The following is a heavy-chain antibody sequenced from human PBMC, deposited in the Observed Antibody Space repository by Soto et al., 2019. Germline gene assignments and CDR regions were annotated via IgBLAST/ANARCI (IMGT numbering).Heavy chain of an antibody. D-gene: IGHD3-16*01. CDR3: ARRYGWAFDI. J-gene: IGHJ3*02. V-gene: IGHV4-34*01. Sequence: PSETLSLTCAVYGGSFSGYYWSWIRQPPAKGLEWIGYIYYSGVTYYNPSLKSRATISVDTSKNQFSLKLSSVTAADTAVYYCARRYGWAFDISGQGTMVTVSS. CDR1: GGSFSGYY. CDR2: IYYSGVT.